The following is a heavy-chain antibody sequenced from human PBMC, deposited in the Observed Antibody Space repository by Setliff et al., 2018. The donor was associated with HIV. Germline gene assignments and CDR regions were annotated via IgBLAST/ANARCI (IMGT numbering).Heavy chain of an antibody. CDR2: IIPILGIA. D-gene: IGHD6-13*01. Sequence: GASVKVSCKASGGTFSSYAISWVRQAPGQGLEWMGGIIPILGIANYAQKFQGRVTITADESRSTAYMELSSLSSEDTAVFYCAGVGHSSSYHYYGMDVWGQGTTVTVSS. CDR3: AGVGHSSSYHYYGMDV. J-gene: IGHJ6*02. V-gene: IGHV1-69*10. CDR1: GGTFSSYA.